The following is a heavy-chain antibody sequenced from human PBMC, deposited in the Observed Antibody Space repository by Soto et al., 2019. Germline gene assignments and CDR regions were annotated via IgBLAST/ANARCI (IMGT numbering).Heavy chain of an antibody. Sequence: QPGGSLRLSCAASGFTFSSYAMSWVRQAPGKGLEWVSAISGSGGSTYYADSVKGRFTISRDNSKNTLYLQMNSLRAEDTAVYYCAKVGVLGDIVVVPAPWGAFDIWGQGTMVTVSS. J-gene: IGHJ3*02. V-gene: IGHV3-23*01. D-gene: IGHD2-2*01. CDR1: GFTFSSYA. CDR3: AKVGVLGDIVVVPAPWGAFDI. CDR2: ISGSGGST.